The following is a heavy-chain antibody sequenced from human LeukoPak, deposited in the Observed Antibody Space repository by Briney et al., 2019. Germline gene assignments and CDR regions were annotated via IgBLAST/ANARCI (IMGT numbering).Heavy chain of an antibody. CDR2: ISSGRSVM. CDR3: AGGVYGYNAFDH. V-gene: IGHV3-48*02. D-gene: IGHD5/OR15-5a*01. J-gene: IGHJ4*02. Sequence: GGSLRLSCAASVFTYSGYGMSCVRQSPGKGLEWISHISSGRSVMNYADSVKGRFTISRENGKNSVYLQMNSLRDEDTAVYYCAGGVYGYNAFDHWGQGTLVSVSS. CDR1: VFTYSGYG.